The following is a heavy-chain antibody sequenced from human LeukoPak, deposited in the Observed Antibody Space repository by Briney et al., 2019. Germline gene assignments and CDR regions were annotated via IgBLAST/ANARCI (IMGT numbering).Heavy chain of an antibody. V-gene: IGHV3-21*01. Sequence: GGSLRLSCAASGFTFSSGSMNCVRQAPGKGLEWVSSISSSSSYIYYADSVKGRFTISRDNAKNSLYLQMNSLRAEETAVYYCARSYDSSGYYPGALGDWGQGTLVTVSS. CDR2: ISSSSSYI. J-gene: IGHJ4*02. CDR3: ARSYDSSGYYPGALGD. D-gene: IGHD3-22*01. CDR1: GFTFSSGS.